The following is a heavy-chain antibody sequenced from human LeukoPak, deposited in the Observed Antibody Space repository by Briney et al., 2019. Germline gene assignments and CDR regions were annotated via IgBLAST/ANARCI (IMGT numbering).Heavy chain of an antibody. Sequence: GGSLRLSCAASGFTFSDYWLHWVRQAPGKGLVWVSIINPDGSTTSYADSVKGRFTISRDNAKNTLYLQMNSLRAEDTAVYYCAKDRVGATLYYFDYWGQGTLVTVSS. CDR2: INPDGSTT. J-gene: IGHJ4*02. CDR3: AKDRVGATLYYFDY. V-gene: IGHV3-74*01. CDR1: GFTFSDYW. D-gene: IGHD1-26*01.